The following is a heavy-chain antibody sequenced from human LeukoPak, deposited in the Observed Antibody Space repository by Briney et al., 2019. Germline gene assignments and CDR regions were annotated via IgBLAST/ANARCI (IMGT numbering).Heavy chain of an antibody. D-gene: IGHD2-2*01. CDR3: ARYCSSTSCYDGNNWFDP. CDR2: INHSGST. J-gene: IGHJ5*02. Sequence: SETLSLTCAVYGGSFSGYYWSWIRQPPGKGLEWIGEINHSGSTNYNPSLKSRVTISVDTSKDQFSLKLSSVTAADTAVYYCARYCSSTSCYDGNNWFDPWGQGTLVTVSS. CDR1: GGSFSGYY. V-gene: IGHV4-34*01.